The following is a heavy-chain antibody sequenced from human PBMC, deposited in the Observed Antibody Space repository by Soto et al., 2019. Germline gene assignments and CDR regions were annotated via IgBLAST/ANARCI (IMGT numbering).Heavy chain of an antibody. V-gene: IGHV4-59*12. D-gene: IGHD3-10*01. J-gene: IGHJ6*03. Sequence: PSETLSLTCTVSGGSISSYYWSWIRQPPGKGLEWIGYIYYSGSTNYNPSLKSRVTISVDTSKNQFSLKLSSVTAADTAVYYCARDAPMVRGVIRSYYYMDVWGKGTTVTVSS. CDR2: IYYSGST. CDR1: GGSISSYY. CDR3: ARDAPMVRGVIRSYYYMDV.